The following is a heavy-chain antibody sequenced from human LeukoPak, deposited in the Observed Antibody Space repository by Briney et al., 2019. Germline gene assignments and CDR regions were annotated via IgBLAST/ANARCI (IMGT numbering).Heavy chain of an antibody. V-gene: IGHV3-48*01. CDR3: ARDQNTWSYRYYSYMDV. CDR2: ISSSSTI. J-gene: IGHJ6*03. Sequence: GGSLRLSCAASGFTFSSSPMNWVRQAPGKGLEWVSYISSSSTIYYADSVKGRFTISRDNAKNSLYLQMNSLRVEDTAIYYCARDQNTWSYRYYSYMDVWGKGTTVTVSS. CDR1: GFTFSSSP. D-gene: IGHD3-16*01.